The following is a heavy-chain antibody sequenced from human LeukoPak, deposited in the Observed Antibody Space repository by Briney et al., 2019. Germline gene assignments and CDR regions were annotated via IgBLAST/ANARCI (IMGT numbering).Heavy chain of an antibody. CDR3: ARAAYGSGSYLPSIFDY. J-gene: IGHJ4*02. CDR2: INHSGST. Sequence: SETLSLTCAVYGGSFSGYYWSWIRQPPGKGLEWIGEINHSGSTNYNPSLKSRVTISVDTSKNQFSLKLSSVTAADTVVYYCARAAYGSGSYLPSIFDYWGQGTLVTVSS. V-gene: IGHV4-34*01. CDR1: GGSFSGYY. D-gene: IGHD3-10*01.